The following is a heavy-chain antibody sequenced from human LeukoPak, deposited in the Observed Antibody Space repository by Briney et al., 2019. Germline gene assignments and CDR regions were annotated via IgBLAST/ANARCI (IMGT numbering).Heavy chain of an antibody. CDR3: ATYDSWSGYNIAY. CDR2: INRDGCEK. D-gene: IGHD3-3*01. J-gene: IGHJ4*02. V-gene: IGHV3-7*03. Sequence: GGSLRLSCVVSGFTLSSRWMMWVRQAPGEGLEWMTNINRDGCEKNYVDSVKGRFTITRDNAENSLYLQMNSLKVEDSAIYYCATYDSWSGYNIAYWGQGTLVTVSS. CDR1: GFTLSSRW.